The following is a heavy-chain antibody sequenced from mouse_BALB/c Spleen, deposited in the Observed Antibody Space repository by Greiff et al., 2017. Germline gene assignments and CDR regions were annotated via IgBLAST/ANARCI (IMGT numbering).Heavy chain of an antibody. CDR1: GYSITSDYA. CDR2: ISYSGST. J-gene: IGHJ4*01. CDR3: ARRRNYYAMDY. D-gene: IGHD1-1*02. Sequence: EVQLQQSGPGLVKPSQSLSLTCTVTGYSITSDYAWNWIRQFPGNKLEWMGYISYSGSTSYNPSLKSRISITRDTSKNQFFLQLNSVTTEDTATYYCARRRNYYAMDYWGQGTSVTVSS. V-gene: IGHV3-2*02.